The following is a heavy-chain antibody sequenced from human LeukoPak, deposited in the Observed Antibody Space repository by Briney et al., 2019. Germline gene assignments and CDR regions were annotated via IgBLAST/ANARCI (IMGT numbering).Heavy chain of an antibody. D-gene: IGHD3-22*01. CDR3: AKLPYYDSSGYYYVGIDY. V-gene: IGHV3-23*01. CDR1: GFTFSSYA. CDR2: ISGSGGST. Sequence: GGSLRLSCAASGFTFSSYAMSWVRQAPGKGLEWVSAISGSGGSTYYADSVKGRFTISRDNPKNTLYLQMNSLRAEDTAVYYCAKLPYYDSSGYYYVGIDYWGQGTLVTVSS. J-gene: IGHJ4*02.